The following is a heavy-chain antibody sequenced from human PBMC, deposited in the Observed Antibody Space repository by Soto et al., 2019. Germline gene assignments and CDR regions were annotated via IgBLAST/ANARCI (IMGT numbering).Heavy chain of an antibody. V-gene: IGHV3-73*01. CDR1: GFTFSGSA. D-gene: IGHD2-21*02. J-gene: IGHJ6*03. Sequence: EVQLVESGGGLVQPGGSPKLSCAASGFTFSGSAMHWVRQASGKGLEWVGRIRSKANSYATAYAASVKGRFTISRDDSKTTAYLQMNMINTEDAVEYYSTRRWTGDNNYYYMDVWGKGTTVTVSS. CDR2: IRSKANSYAT. CDR3: TRRWTGDNNYYYMDV.